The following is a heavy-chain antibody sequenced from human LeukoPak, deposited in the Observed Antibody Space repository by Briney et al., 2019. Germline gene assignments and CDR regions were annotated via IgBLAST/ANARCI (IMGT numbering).Heavy chain of an antibody. CDR2: IHSGCTT. Sequence: GGSLRLSCAASGFTVSNNYMSWVRQAPGKGLEWVSVIHSGCTTNYADSVQGRFTISRDNSKTPVYLHMNSLRAEDTAVYYCARDSDSGYGPFASWGQGTLVTVSS. D-gene: IGHD5-12*01. V-gene: IGHV3-53*01. CDR3: ARDSDSGYGPFAS. CDR1: GFTVSNNY. J-gene: IGHJ4*02.